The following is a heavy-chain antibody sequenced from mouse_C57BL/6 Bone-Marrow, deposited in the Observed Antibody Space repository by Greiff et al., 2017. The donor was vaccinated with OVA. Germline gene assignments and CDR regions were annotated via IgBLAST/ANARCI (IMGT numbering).Heavy chain of an antibody. J-gene: IGHJ2*01. CDR1: GYTFTSYW. D-gene: IGHD1-1*01. CDR3: ARWGTTEVDTDY. V-gene: IGHV1-72*01. CDR2: IDPNSGGT. Sequence: QVQLQQPGAELVKPGASVKMSCKASGYTFTSYWMHWVKQRPGRGLEWIGRIDPNSGGTKYNEKFKSKATLTVDKPSITAYMQLISLTAEDAEVYYCARWGTTEVDTDYWGKGTTLTVSS.